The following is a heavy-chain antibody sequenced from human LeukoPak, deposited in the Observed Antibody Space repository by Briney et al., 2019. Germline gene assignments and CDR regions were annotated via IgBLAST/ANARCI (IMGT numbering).Heavy chain of an antibody. CDR2: ISYDGSNK. J-gene: IGHJ4*02. Sequence: GGSLRLSCAASGFTFSSYGMHWVRQAPGKGLEWVAVISYDGSNKYYADSVKGRFTISRDNSKNTLYLQMNSLRAEDTAVYYCAKDSYYYDSSGYYSHFDYWGQGTLVTVSS. CDR1: GFTFSSYG. V-gene: IGHV3-30*18. D-gene: IGHD3-22*01. CDR3: AKDSYYYDSSGYYSHFDY.